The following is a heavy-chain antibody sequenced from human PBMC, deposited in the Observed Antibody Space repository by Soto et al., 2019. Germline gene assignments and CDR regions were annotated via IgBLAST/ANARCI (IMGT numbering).Heavy chain of an antibody. CDR1: GYSLSSNA. D-gene: IGHD5-12*01. CDR3: AREGVAPYYYYGMDV. Sequence: ASVKVSCKTSGYSLSSNALHWVRQAPGQRLEWVGWIIAGNSNTKYSQNFKGRVTMTTDTSTSTVHMEVRSLRSDDTAVYYCAREGVAPYYYYGMDVWGQGTPVTVSS. CDR2: IIAGNSNT. V-gene: IGHV1-3*01. J-gene: IGHJ6*02.